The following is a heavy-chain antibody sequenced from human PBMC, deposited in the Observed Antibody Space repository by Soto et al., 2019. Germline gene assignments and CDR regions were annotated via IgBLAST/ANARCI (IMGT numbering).Heavy chain of an antibody. J-gene: IGHJ4*02. CDR1: GFIFSNFA. CDR2: ISGGGDSI. Sequence: GGSLRLSCAASGFIFSNFAMNWVRQAPGKGLEWVSGISGGGDSICYADSVKGRFTISRDNSKNTLYLQMNSLRAVDTAVYYCAKLSGFGDPNPIDYWGQGSLVTVSS. V-gene: IGHV3-23*01. CDR3: AKLSGFGDPNPIDY. D-gene: IGHD4-17*01.